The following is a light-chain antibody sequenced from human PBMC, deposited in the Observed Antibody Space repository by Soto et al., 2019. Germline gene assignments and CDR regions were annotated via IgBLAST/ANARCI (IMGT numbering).Light chain of an antibody. CDR3: RTYTSSSTLVV. J-gene: IGLJ2*01. CDR2: EVS. CDR1: SSDVGGYNY. Sequence: QSALTQPASVSGSHGQSITISCTGTSSDVGGYNYVSWYQQHPGKAPKLMIYEVSNRPSGLSNRFSGSKSGNTASLTISGLQAEDEADYYCRTYTSSSTLVVFGGGTQLTVL. V-gene: IGLV2-14*01.